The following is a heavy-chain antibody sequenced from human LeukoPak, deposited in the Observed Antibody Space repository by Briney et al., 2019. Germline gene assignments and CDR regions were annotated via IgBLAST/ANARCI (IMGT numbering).Heavy chain of an antibody. V-gene: IGHV3-23*01. D-gene: IGHD1-26*01. CDR1: GFTFSNYA. CDR2: INDSGGST. CDR3: ARVNTVGAAPDY. Sequence: PGGSLRLSCAASGFTFSNYAMSWVRQAPGEGLEWVSEINDSGGSTYYADSVKGRFTISRDNSKNTLYLQMNSLRAEDTALYYCARVNTVGAAPDYWGQGTLVTVSS. J-gene: IGHJ4*02.